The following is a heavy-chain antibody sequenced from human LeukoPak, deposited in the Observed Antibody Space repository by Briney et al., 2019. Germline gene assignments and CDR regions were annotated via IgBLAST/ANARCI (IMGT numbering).Heavy chain of an antibody. CDR1: GYSFTYYW. J-gene: IGHJ4*02. Sequence: GESPKISRQGPGYSFTYYWIGRVRQMPGKGLEWMGIIYPGDSDTSDRPSFQGQVTISANKSISTAYLQWSSMKASDTAMYYCARHVPNGGWRYFDYWGQGTLVTVSS. V-gene: IGHV5-51*01. CDR3: ARHVPNGGWRYFDY. CDR2: IYPGDSDT. D-gene: IGHD6-19*01.